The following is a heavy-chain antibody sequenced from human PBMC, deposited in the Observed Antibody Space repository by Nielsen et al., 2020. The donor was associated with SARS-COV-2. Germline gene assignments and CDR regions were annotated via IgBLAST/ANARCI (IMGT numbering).Heavy chain of an antibody. Sequence: SETLSLTCTVPGGSITSYYWSWIRKSPGKALEWIGYFYYSGSTDYNPSLKSRVSISKDTSKNQFSLKLNSVTAADTAVYYCARGGYSYLYFDDWGQGTQVIVSS. CDR1: GGSITSYY. V-gene: IGHV4-59*01. CDR3: ARGGYSYLYFDD. D-gene: IGHD5-18*01. CDR2: FYYSGST. J-gene: IGHJ4*02.